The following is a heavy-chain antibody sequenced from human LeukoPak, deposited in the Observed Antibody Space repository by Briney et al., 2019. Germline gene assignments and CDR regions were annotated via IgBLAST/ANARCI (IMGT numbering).Heavy chain of an antibody. CDR1: GGSISSGDYY. J-gene: IGHJ5*02. Sequence: PSETLSLTCIVSGGSISSGDYYWTWIRQPPGKGLEWMGYIYHSGNTYYNQSLKSRVTISVDTSKNQFSLKLSSVTAADTAVYYCARGRGDYGKKFDPWGQGTLVTVSS. V-gene: IGHV4-30-4*01. CDR3: ARGRGDYGKKFDP. CDR2: IYHSGNT. D-gene: IGHD4-17*01.